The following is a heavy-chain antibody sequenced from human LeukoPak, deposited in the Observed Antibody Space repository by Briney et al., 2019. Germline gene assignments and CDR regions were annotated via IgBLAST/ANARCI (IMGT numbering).Heavy chain of an antibody. CDR2: IIPIFGTA. V-gene: IGHV1-69*13. CDR3: ARGLVRGVIIPFDY. J-gene: IGHJ4*02. Sequence: ASVKVSCKASGGTFSNYAISWVRQAPGQGLEWMGGIIPIFGTANYAQKFQGRVTITADESTSTAYMELSSLRSEDTAVYYCARGLVRGVIIPFDYWGQGTLVTVSS. CDR1: GGTFSNYA. D-gene: IGHD3-10*01.